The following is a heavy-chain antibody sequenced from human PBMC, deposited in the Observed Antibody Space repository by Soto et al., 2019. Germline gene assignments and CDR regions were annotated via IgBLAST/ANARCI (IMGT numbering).Heavy chain of an antibody. CDR2: ISYDGSNK. CDR1: GFTFSSYA. Sequence: QVQLVESGGGVVQPGRSLRLSCAASGFTFSSYAMHWVRQAPGKGLEWVAVISYDGSNKYYADSVKGRFTISRDNSKNTLYLQMNSLRAEDTAVYYCARDEGYYYDSSGYPPIHYWGQGTLVTVSS. J-gene: IGHJ4*02. V-gene: IGHV3-30-3*01. D-gene: IGHD3-22*01. CDR3: ARDEGYYYDSSGYPPIHY.